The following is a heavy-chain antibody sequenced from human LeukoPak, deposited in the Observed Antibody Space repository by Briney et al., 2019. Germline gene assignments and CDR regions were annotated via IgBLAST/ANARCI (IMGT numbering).Heavy chain of an antibody. Sequence: GGSLRLSCAASGFTFSNYAMSWVRQAPGKGLEWVSGISGSGGSASYADSVKGRFTISRDNSKNTLFLQMNSLRAEDTAIYYCAKDAIRDSSGHYWWEFDYRGQGTLVTVSS. CDR3: AKDAIRDSSGHYWWEFDY. CDR2: ISGSGGSA. V-gene: IGHV3-23*01. CDR1: GFTFSNYA. J-gene: IGHJ4*02. D-gene: IGHD3-22*01.